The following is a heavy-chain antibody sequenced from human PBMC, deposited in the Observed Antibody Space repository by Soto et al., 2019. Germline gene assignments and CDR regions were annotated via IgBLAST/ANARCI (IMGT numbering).Heavy chain of an antibody. CDR2: IYHSGST. CDR1: GYSISSGYY. Sequence: PSETLSLTSAVSGYSISSGYYWGWIRQPPGKGLEWIGSIYHSGSTYYNPSLKSRVTISVDTSKNQFSLKLSSVTAADTAVYYCAREVGDTAMVTDDGMDVWGQGTTVTVSS. V-gene: IGHV4-38-2*02. D-gene: IGHD5-18*01. J-gene: IGHJ6*02. CDR3: AREVGDTAMVTDDGMDV.